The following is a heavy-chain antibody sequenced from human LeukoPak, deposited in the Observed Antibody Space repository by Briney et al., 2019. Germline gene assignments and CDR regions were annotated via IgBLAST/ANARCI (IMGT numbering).Heavy chain of an antibody. CDR1: GYTFPNYY. D-gene: IGHD4-17*01. CDR2: INPSDGGT. V-gene: IGHV1-46*01. J-gene: IGHJ6*02. Sequence: ASVRVSCKASGYTFPNYYLHWVRQAPGHGLEWMAKINPSDGGTYYEQKLQGRVTVTRDTSTSTVYMELSSLRSENTAVYYCARDTRTMTAVTRGQHYYYGLDVWGQGTTVTVSS. CDR3: ARDTRTMTAVTRGQHYYYGLDV.